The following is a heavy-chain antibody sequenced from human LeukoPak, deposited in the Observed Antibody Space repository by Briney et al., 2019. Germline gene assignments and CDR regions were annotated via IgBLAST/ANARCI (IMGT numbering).Heavy chain of an antibody. Sequence: GSLRLSCSASGITFPTTWVDWGRQGPGKGVGGVSLINNYGRITNYADSVKGRFTISRDNAKNTLYLQMKSLRAEDTVVYYCVIGGTYGSGSWGQGTLVTVSS. CDR2: INNYGRIT. J-gene: IGHJ4*02. D-gene: IGHD3-10*01. CDR3: VIGGTYGSGS. V-gene: IGHV3-74*01. CDR1: GITFPTTW.